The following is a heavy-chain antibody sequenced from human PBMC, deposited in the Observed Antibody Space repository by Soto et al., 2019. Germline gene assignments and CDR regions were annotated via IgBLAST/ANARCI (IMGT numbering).Heavy chain of an antibody. D-gene: IGHD5-18*01. J-gene: IGHJ4*02. CDR3: ARLYVDTAMVQFFDY. V-gene: IGHV1-18*01. Sequence: QVQLVQSGAEVKKPGASVKVSCKASGYTFTSYGISWVRQAPGQGLEWMGWISAYNGNTNYAQKLQGRVTMTTDTSTSTAYMELRRPRSDDTAVYYCARLYVDTAMVQFFDYWGQGTLVTVSS. CDR1: GYTFTSYG. CDR2: ISAYNGNT.